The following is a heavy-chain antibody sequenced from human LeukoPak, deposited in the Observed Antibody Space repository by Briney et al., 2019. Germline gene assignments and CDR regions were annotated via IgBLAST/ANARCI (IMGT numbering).Heavy chain of an antibody. J-gene: IGHJ4*02. D-gene: IGHD2-8*01. CDR1: GGTXSSYA. Sequence: GSSVKVSCKASGGTXSSYAINWVRQAPGQGLEWMGRIIRGLGISNYAQKFQGRVTITADKSTSTTYMELSSLRSEDTAVYYCASARQRHCTNGVCPSLTDSWGQGTLVTVSS. V-gene: IGHV1-69*04. CDR2: IIRGLGIS. CDR3: ASARQRHCTNGVCPSLTDS.